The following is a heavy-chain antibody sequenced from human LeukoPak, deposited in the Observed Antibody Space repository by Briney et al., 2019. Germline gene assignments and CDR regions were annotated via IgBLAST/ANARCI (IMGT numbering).Heavy chain of an antibody. CDR2: ISGTGGDR. V-gene: IGHV3-23*01. Sequence: RGSPRLSCEASGFTFNNNAMNWLRQAPGKGLEWVSAISGTGGDRYYAESVKGRFIISRDNSKDTVYLQMNSLRGEDTAVYYCAKDSGASADFDAFDMWGQGTMVTV. CDR1: GFTFNNNA. J-gene: IGHJ3*02. CDR3: AKDSGASADFDAFDM. D-gene: IGHD3/OR15-3a*01.